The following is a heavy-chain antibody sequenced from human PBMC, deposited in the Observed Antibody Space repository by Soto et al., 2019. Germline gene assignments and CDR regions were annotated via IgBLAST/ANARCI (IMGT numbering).Heavy chain of an antibody. D-gene: IGHD3-3*01. Sequence: GRSLRLSCAPSGFSFSKAWMNWVRQAPGKGLEWVGRIKSKTDGGTTDYAAPVKGRFTISRDDSKNTLYLQMNSLKTEDTAVYYCISDFWSGSVTFFYYWGHGT. CDR2: IKSKTDGGTT. J-gene: IGHJ4*01. CDR3: ISDFWSGSVTFFYY. CDR1: GFSFSKAW. V-gene: IGHV3-15*07.